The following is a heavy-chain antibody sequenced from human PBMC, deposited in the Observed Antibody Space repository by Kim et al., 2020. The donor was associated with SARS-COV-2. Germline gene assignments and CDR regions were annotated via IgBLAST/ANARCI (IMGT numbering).Heavy chain of an antibody. CDR3: ARDFRGTRYSSSEGY. D-gene: IGHD6-6*01. V-gene: IGHV3-48*04. CDR2: ISSSSSTI. Sequence: GGSLRLSCAASGFTFSSYSMNWVRQAPGKGLEWVSYISSSSSTIYYADSVKGRFTISRDNAKNSLYLQMNSLRAEDTAVYYCARDFRGTRYSSSEGYWGQGTLVTVSS. J-gene: IGHJ4*02. CDR1: GFTFSSYS.